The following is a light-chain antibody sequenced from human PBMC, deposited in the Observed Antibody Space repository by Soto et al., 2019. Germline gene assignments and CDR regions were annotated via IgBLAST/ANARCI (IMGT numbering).Light chain of an antibody. CDR1: SSDVGGYNF. Sequence: QSVLTQPPSASGSPGQSVTISCTGTSSDVGGYNFVSWYQQHPGKAPKLMIYEVSKRPSGVPDRFSGSKSRNTASLTVSGLQAGDEADYYCSSYAGNNNLSFGTGTKLTVL. CDR3: SSYAGNNNLS. CDR2: EVS. J-gene: IGLJ1*01. V-gene: IGLV2-8*01.